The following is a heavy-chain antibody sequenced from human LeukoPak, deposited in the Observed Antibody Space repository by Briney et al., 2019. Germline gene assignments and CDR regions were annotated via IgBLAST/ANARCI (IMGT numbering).Heavy chain of an antibody. CDR2: IYYRGST. Sequence: SETLSLTCTVCGGSISSYYWSWIRQPPGKGLEGSGYIYYRGSTNYNPPLKSRVTMSVDTSRNHFSLTLSSLTAADTALYYCVMVRGVINDWFDPWGEGTLVTVSS. CDR1: GGSISSYY. V-gene: IGHV4-59*12. D-gene: IGHD3-10*01. J-gene: IGHJ5*02. CDR3: VMVRGVINDWFDP.